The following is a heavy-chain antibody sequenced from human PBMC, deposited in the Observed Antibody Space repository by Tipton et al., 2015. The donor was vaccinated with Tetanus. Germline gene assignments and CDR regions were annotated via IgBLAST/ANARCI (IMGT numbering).Heavy chain of an antibody. V-gene: IGHV4-61*01. D-gene: IGHD5-12*01. Sequence: TLSLTCTVSGDSVNRGNFYWTWIRQPPGKGLEWIGYKYHTGSTKYNPVLESRLTISLDATNNVLSLELTSVTPADTAVYYCARHVRGYSGYDFDYWGQGTLVTVSP. CDR2: KYHTGST. CDR3: ARHVRGYSGYDFDY. CDR1: GDSVNRGNFY. J-gene: IGHJ4*02.